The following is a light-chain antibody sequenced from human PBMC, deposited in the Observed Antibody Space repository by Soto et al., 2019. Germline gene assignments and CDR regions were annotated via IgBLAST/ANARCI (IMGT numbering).Light chain of an antibody. J-gene: IGKJ3*01. Sequence: DIVMTQSPDSLAVSLGERATINCKSSQSVLYSSSNKNYLSWYQQKPGQPPKLLIYLASTRESGVPYRFSVSGSVTDFTLTISTLQAEDVAVYYCQQYYSTPGFTFGPGTKVDIK. CDR1: QSVLYSSSNKNY. V-gene: IGKV4-1*01. CDR3: QQYYSTPGFT. CDR2: LAS.